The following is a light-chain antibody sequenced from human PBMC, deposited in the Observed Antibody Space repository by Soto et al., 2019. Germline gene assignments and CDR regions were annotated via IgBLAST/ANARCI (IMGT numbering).Light chain of an antibody. CDR2: GAS. CDR3: QQYNDWPRT. Sequence: EIVMTQSPATLSASPGERATLSCRASQSVSSNLAWYQQKPGQAPRLLIYGASTRATGIPARFSGSGSGTEFTLTISSLQSEDFAFYYCQQYNDWPRTFGHGTKVEVK. V-gene: IGKV3-15*01. J-gene: IGKJ1*01. CDR1: QSVSSN.